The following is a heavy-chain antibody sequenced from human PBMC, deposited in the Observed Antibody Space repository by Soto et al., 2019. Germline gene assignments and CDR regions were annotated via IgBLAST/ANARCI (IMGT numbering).Heavy chain of an antibody. V-gene: IGHV1-18*04. CDR1: GYTFKSYD. J-gene: IGHJ6*02. CDR3: ARKGYTGNFDMDV. CDR2: ISGHNGKA. Sequence: GASVKVSCKASGYTFKSYDVMWVRKAPGQGLEWMGWISGHNGKADYAENFQGRVIMTTDTSTATASMDLRGLRSDDTAVYYCARKGYTGNFDMDVWGQGTTVTVSS. D-gene: IGHD5-12*01.